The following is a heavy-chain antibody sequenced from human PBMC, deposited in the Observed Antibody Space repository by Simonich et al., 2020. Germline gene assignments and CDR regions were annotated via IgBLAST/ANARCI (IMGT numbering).Heavy chain of an antibody. V-gene: IGHV4-34*01. CDR2: INNSGST. CDR3: ARGLRVAAAGTAFQH. D-gene: IGHD6-13*01. Sequence: QVQLQQWGAGLFKPSETLSLTCAVYGGSFSGYYWSWIRQPPGKGLEWIGEINNSGSTNNNPSLKGRVTISVDTSKNQFSLKLSSVTAADTAVYYCARGLRVAAAGTAFQHCGQGTLVTVSS. CDR1: GGSFSGYY. J-gene: IGHJ1*01.